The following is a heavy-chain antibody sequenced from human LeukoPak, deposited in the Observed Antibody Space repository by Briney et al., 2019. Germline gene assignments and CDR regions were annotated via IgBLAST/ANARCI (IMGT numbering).Heavy chain of an antibody. CDR2: IYYSGST. J-gene: IGHJ4*02. CDR1: GGSISRYY. Sequence: PSETLSLTCTVSGGSISRYYWSWIRQPPGEGLEWIGYIYYSGSTNYNPSLKSRVTISVDTSKNQFSLKLSSVTAADTAVYYCARHGSYYGSGSYLVYWGQGTLVTVSS. D-gene: IGHD3-10*01. V-gene: IGHV4-59*08. CDR3: ARHGSYYGSGSYLVY.